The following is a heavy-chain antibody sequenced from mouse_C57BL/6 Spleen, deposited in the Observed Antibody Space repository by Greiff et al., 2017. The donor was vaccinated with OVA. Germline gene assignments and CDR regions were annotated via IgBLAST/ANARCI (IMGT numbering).Heavy chain of an antibody. D-gene: IGHD1-1*01. CDR3: ARRTTVVANLDY. CDR1: GYTFTSYW. CDR2: IYPGSGST. Sequence: QVQLQHPGAELVKPGASVKMSCKASGYTFTSYWITWVKQRPGQGLEWIGDIYPGSGSTNYNEKFKSKATLTVDTSSSTAYMQLSSLTSEDSAVYYCARRTTVVANLDYWGQGTTLTVSS. V-gene: IGHV1-55*01. J-gene: IGHJ2*01.